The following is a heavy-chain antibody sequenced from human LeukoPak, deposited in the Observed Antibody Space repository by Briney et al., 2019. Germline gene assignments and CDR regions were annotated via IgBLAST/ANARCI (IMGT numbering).Heavy chain of an antibody. CDR3: ARDGYYHDSSLDS. CDR1: EFTFSNYA. Sequence: GGSLRLSCAASEFTFSNYAIHWVRQAPGKGLEWVTIISDDGSGKYYADSVKGRFTISRDNSKNTVYLQMNSLRDDDTAVCYCARDGYYHDSSLDSWGQGTLVTVSS. J-gene: IGHJ4*02. V-gene: IGHV3-30*04. D-gene: IGHD3-22*01. CDR2: ISDDGSGK.